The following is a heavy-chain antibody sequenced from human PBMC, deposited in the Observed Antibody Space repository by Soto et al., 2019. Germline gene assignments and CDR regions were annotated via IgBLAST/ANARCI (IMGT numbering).Heavy chain of an antibody. CDR2: IYYSGST. Sequence: PSETLSLTCTVSGGSISSGEYYWSWIRQPTGQGLDWIGYIYYSGSTYYTPTLKSRAPIPVDTSKNQFSLKLSSVTAADTAVYYCARVFITIFGVVTYNWFAPGGQGTLVTVS. J-gene: IGHJ5*02. D-gene: IGHD3-3*01. V-gene: IGHV4-30-4*01. CDR3: ARVFITIFGVVTYNWFAP. CDR1: GGSISSGEYY.